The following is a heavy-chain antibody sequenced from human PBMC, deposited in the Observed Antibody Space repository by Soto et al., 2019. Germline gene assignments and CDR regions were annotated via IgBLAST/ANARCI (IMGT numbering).Heavy chain of an antibody. CDR1: GYPFTTYG. CDR2: ISAHNGNT. V-gene: IGHV1-18*04. CDR3: ARDSSPPFYYAMDV. D-gene: IGHD6-19*01. J-gene: IGHJ6*02. Sequence: ASVKVSCKASGYPFTTYGTSWVRQAPGQGLEWMGWISAHNGNTKFAPKFQGRVIMTTDTLTTTTYMELRSLRSDDTAVYYCARDSSPPFYYAMDVWGQGTTVTVSS.